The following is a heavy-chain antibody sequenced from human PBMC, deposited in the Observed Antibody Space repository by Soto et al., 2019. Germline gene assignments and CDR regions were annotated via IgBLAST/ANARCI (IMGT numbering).Heavy chain of an antibody. CDR1: VGSISSYYW. CDR2: IFANDAK. CDR3: ARVHDIVSAGTYWFDS. V-gene: IGHV2-26*01. J-gene: IGHJ5*01. D-gene: IGHD1-7*01. Sequence: ETLSLTCTVSVGSISSYYWSWIRQPPGKAPEWLAQIFANDAKSYSTSLKSRLTISKDTSQSQVVLTMTNMDPVDTATDYCARVHDIVSAGTYWFDSWGQGSLVTVSS.